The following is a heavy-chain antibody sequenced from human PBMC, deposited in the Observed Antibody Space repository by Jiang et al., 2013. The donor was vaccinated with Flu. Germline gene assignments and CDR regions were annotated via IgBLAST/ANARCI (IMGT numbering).Heavy chain of an antibody. J-gene: IGHJ6*02. V-gene: IGHV5-51*01. CDR1: GYSFTSYW. CDR3: ARHKGGLVVDRGDYYYGMDV. Sequence: GAEVKKPGESLKISCKGSGYSFTSYWIGWVRQMPGKGLEWMGIIYPGDSDTRYSPSLQGQVTISADKSISTAYLQWSSLKASDTAMYYCARHKGGLVVDRGDYYYGMDVVGPRDHGH. D-gene: IGHD3-9*01. CDR2: IYPGDSDT.